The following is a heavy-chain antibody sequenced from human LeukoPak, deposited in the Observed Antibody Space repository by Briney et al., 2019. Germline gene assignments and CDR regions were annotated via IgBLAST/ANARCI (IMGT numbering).Heavy chain of an antibody. CDR2: ISYDGSNK. Sequence: GGSLRLSCAASGFTFSSYGMHWVRQAPGKGLEWVAVISYDGSNKYYADSVKGRFTISRDNSKNTLYLQMNSLRAEDTAVYYCAEDAPDFDFWSGYFDYWGQGTLVTVSS. CDR3: AEDAPDFDFWSGYFDY. CDR1: GFTFSSYG. J-gene: IGHJ4*02. D-gene: IGHD3-3*01. V-gene: IGHV3-30*18.